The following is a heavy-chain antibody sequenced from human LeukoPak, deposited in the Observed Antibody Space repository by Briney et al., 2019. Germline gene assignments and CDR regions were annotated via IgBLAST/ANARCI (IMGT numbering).Heavy chain of an antibody. V-gene: IGHV3-7*01. Sequence: GGSLRLSCVASGFSFSSYWMAWVRQAPGKGLEWVANIKYDGSLKFYVDSVKGRFTISRDNAKNSLYLEMNRLRADDTAVYFCASSHDSSGNDWGQGTMVTVSS. D-gene: IGHD3-22*01. CDR2: IKYDGSLK. J-gene: IGHJ4*02. CDR1: GFSFSSYW. CDR3: ASSHDSSGND.